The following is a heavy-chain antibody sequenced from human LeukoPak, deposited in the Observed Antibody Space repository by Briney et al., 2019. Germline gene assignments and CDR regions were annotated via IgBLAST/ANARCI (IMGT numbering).Heavy chain of an antibody. V-gene: IGHV3-9*01. Sequence: PGGSLRLSCAASGFTFDDYAMHWVRQAPGKGLEWVSGISWNSGSIGYADSVKGRFTISRDNAKNSLYLQMNSLRAEDTAVYYCAREEGYGSGSYWGQGTLVTVSS. CDR2: ISWNSGSI. CDR1: GFTFDDYA. D-gene: IGHD3-10*01. CDR3: AREEGYGSGSY. J-gene: IGHJ4*02.